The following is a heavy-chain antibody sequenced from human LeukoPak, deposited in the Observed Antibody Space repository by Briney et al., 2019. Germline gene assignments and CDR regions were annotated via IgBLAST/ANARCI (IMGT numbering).Heavy chain of an antibody. V-gene: IGHV3-23*01. CDR1: GLTFTTFG. CDR2: ITGSAVST. D-gene: IGHD3-3*01. Sequence: GGSLRLSCAASGLTFTTFGMTWVRQAPGKGLEWVSAITGSAVSTFYADSVKGRFTISRDNSKNTLYLQMNSLRAEDTAVYYCAKSRLSGINDAFDIWGQGIMVTVSS. CDR3: AKSRLSGINDAFDI. J-gene: IGHJ3*02.